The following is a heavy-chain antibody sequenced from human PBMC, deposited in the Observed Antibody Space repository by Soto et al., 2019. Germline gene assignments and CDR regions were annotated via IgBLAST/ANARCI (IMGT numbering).Heavy chain of an antibody. Sequence: SETLSLTCAVYGGSSSRYYWSWIRQPPGKGLEWIGEVNHSGSTNYNPSLQSRVSISADTSKNQFSLKLSSVTAADTAVYYCARHTPAISISDHWGQGTLVTVSS. CDR3: ARHTPAISISDH. CDR1: GGSSSRYY. J-gene: IGHJ4*02. CDR2: VNHSGST. D-gene: IGHD2-15*01. V-gene: IGHV4-34*01.